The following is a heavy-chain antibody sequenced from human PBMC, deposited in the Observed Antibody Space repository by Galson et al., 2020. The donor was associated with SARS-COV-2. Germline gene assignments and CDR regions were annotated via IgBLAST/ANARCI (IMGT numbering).Heavy chain of an antibody. Sequence: GGSLRLSCTVSGFTFRRYAMHWVRQAPGKGLEWVAFISDDGSNPYYADPVKGRFAISRDNSRDRLWLQLNNRRTEDTALYFGARDRAGVTWGVSVTGVSGYWGQGTRVSVSS. V-gene: IGHV3-30*09. CDR2: ISDDGSNP. CDR3: ARDRAGVTWGVSVTGVSGY. D-gene: IGHD2-8*01. J-gene: IGHJ4*01. CDR1: GFTFRRYA.